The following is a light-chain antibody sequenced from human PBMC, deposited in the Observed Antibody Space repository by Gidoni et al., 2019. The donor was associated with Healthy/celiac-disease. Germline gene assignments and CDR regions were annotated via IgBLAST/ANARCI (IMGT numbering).Light chain of an antibody. CDR1: QSVNSN. CDR2: CAS. Sequence: VMTQSPATLSVSPGERAPLTCRASQSVNSNLAWYQQKTRQAPTLLIYCASTRATGIPARFSGSGSGTEFTLPIISLQSEDVAAYYCQQYNNWSPRTFGQGTKVEIK. J-gene: IGKJ1*01. V-gene: IGKV3-15*01. CDR3: QQYNNWSPRT.